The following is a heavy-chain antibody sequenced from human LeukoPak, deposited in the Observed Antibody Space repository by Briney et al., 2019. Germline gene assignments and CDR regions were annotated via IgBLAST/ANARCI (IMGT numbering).Heavy chain of an antibody. J-gene: IGHJ3*02. D-gene: IGHD4-23*01. CDR3: ARVSRGGGRVAFDI. V-gene: IGHV3-11*01. CDR2: MSNSGGAI. CDR1: GFTFSDYY. Sequence: GGSLRLSCEASGFTFSDYYMSWIRQAPGKGLDWVSHMSNSGGAIHYADSVKGRFTNSRDNARKSLYLQMNSLRADDTAVYYCARVSRGGGRVAFDIWGQGTMVTVSS.